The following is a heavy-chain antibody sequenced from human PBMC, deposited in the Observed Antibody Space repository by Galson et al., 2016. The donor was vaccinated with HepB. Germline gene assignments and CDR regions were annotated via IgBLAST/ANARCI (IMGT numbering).Heavy chain of an antibody. V-gene: IGHV3-9*01. D-gene: IGHD7-27*01. J-gene: IGHJ4*02. CDR1: GFTFNDYV. CDR3: AKGQTNWATFDS. Sequence: SLRLSCAASGFTFNDYVMHWVRQLPGKGLEWVSGVHWNSATLAYADSVRGRFTISRDNAENSLYLQMNSLRAEDTALYYCAKGQTNWATFDSWGQGTLVTVSS. CDR2: VHWNSATL.